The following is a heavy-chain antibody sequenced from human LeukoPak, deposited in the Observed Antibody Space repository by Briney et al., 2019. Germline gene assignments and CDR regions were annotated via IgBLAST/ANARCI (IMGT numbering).Heavy chain of an antibody. J-gene: IGHJ6*03. CDR2: MNPISGNT. V-gene: IGHV1-8*03. CDR1: EYTFTNYD. CDR3: ARGRLYSNYYYYYMDV. Sequence: ASVKVSCKASEYTFTNYDVNWVRQATGQGLEWVGWMNPISGNTGYPQKFQGRVTITRNTSISTAYMELSSLRSEDTAVYYCARGRLYSNYYYYYMDVWGKGTTVTVSS. D-gene: IGHD4-11*01.